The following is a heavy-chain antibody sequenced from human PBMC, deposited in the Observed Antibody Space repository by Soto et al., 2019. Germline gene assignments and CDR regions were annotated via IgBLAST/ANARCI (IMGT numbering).Heavy chain of an antibody. CDR3: ARVYYYGSLSHYYFDY. V-gene: IGHV3-48*01. D-gene: IGHD3-10*01. CDR1: GFTFSNYN. CDR2: ISTGSITI. Sequence: PGGSLRLSCAASGFTFSNYNMNWVRQAPGKGLEWISYISTGSITIYYADSVKGRFTISRDNAKNSLFLQMNSLRAEDTAVYFCARVYYYGSLSHYYFDYWGQGTLVTVSS. J-gene: IGHJ4*02.